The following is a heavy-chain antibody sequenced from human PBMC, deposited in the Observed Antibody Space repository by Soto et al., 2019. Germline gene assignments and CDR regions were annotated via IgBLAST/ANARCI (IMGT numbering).Heavy chain of an antibody. CDR1: GGTFSTYT. V-gene: IGHV1-69*08. J-gene: IGHJ4*02. CDR2: IIPIVDRA. CDR3: ARDLPITVPALMGY. D-gene: IGHD2-2*01. Sequence: QVQLVQSGAEVKKPGSSVRVSCKASGGTFSTYTISWVRQAPGQGLEWMGRIIPIVDRANYAQKFQGRVTITADKSTNTAYMELSSLRSDDTAVYYCARDLPITVPALMGYWGQGTLVTVSS.